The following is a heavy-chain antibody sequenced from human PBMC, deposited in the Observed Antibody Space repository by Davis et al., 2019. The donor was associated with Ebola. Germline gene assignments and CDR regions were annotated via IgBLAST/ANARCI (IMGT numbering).Heavy chain of an antibody. CDR2: ISGYNGNT. V-gene: IGHV1-18*01. Sequence: ASVKVSCKASGYTFTTYGISWVRQAPGQGLEWMGWISGYNGNTNNAQNFQGRVTMTTDTSTSTAYMELRSLRSADTAVYYCARDQLVGASHYWGQGTLVTVSS. D-gene: IGHD1-26*01. CDR3: ARDQLVGASHY. CDR1: GYTFTTYG. J-gene: IGHJ4*02.